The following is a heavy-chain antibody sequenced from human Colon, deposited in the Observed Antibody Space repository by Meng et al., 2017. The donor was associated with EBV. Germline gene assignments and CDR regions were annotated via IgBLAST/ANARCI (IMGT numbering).Heavy chain of an antibody. CDR1: GVSISSNIR. CDR3: ARGKQDAWELLAY. V-gene: IGHV4-4*02. J-gene: IGHJ4*02. D-gene: IGHD1-26*01. Sequence: GQRQEAGPGLVKPSGTLSRACGVSGVSISSNIRWTWVRQPPGKGLEWIGDIDDSGSTNYNPSLNSRISISLDKSKNHFSLKVNSVTAADTAVYYCARGKQDAWELLAYWGQGALVTVSS. CDR2: IDDSGST.